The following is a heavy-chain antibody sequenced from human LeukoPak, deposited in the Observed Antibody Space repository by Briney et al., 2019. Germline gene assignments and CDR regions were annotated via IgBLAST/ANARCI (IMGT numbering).Heavy chain of an antibody. CDR1: GYSFTTYW. D-gene: IGHD1-26*01. V-gene: IGHV5-51*01. CDR2: IHSYASDT. Sequence: KPGESLKISCNVSGYSFTTYWIGWVRQMSGKGLQWMGSIHSYASDTKYSPAFQGQATISVDKSTNTAYLQWSSLKASDTAMYYCARQFEWGVWPKYYYAMDVWGQGTAVTVSS. CDR3: ARQFEWGVWPKYYYAMDV. J-gene: IGHJ6*02.